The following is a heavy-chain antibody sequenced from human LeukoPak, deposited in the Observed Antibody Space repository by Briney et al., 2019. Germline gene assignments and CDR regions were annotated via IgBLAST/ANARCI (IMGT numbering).Heavy chain of an antibody. D-gene: IGHD6-19*01. J-gene: IGHJ3*02. CDR2: IYYSGST. Sequence: IYYSGSTNYNPSLKSRVTISVDTSKNHFSLKLSSVTAADTAVYYCAGISSGWSTDAFDIWGQGTMVTVSS. V-gene: IGHV4-59*08. CDR3: AGISSGWSTDAFDI.